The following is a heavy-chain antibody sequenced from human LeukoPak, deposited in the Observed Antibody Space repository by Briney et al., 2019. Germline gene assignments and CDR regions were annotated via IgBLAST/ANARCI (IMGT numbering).Heavy chain of an antibody. CDR2: IHHSGKS. Sequence: SETLSLTCTVSGGSISGSPYYWGWIRQPPGERLEWIGTIHHSGKSYQNPSLRSRITISVDTSRNQVSLKLSSVTSTDTAVYYCARAPTTVTHFDYWGQGTLVTVSS. J-gene: IGHJ4*02. CDR1: GGSISGSPYY. CDR3: ARAPTTVTHFDY. D-gene: IGHD4-17*01. V-gene: IGHV4-39*07.